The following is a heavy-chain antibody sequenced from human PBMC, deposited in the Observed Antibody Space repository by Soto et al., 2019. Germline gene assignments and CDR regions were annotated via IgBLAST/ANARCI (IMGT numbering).Heavy chain of an antibody. J-gene: IGHJ3*02. CDR2: IYYIGST. D-gene: IGHD3-22*01. CDR1: GGSISSSSYY. CDR3: ASGYNSVVVELGRHACDS. V-gene: IGHV4-39*07. Sequence: SETLSLTCTVSGGSISSSSYYWGWIRQPPGKGLEWIGSIYYIGSTYCKPYLKSRVTISVDTYKNQCSLQLSSVTSADTAVYYCASGYNSVVVELGRHACDSWGKGTMVTVSS.